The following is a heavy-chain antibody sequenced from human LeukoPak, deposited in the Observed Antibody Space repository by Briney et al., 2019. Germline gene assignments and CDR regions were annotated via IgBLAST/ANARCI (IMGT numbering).Heavy chain of an antibody. CDR2: ISSSSSYI. Sequence: GGSLRLSCAVSGFPFSSYSMNWVRQAPGKGLEWVSSISSSSSYIYYADSVKRRFTISRDNAKNSLYLQMNSLRAEDTAVYYCARDTTVTVFDYWGQGTLVTVSS. J-gene: IGHJ4*02. CDR3: ARDTTVTVFDY. V-gene: IGHV3-21*01. D-gene: IGHD4-17*01. CDR1: GFPFSSYS.